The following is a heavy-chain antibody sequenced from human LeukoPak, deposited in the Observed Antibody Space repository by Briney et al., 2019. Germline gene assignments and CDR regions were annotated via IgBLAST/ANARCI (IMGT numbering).Heavy chain of an antibody. D-gene: IGHD3-10*01. V-gene: IGHV4-59*01. CDR3: ARSYYGSGSGRYYYYYGMDV. Sequence: SETLSLTCTVSGGSISSYYWSWIRQPPGKGLEWIGYIYYSGSTNYNPSIKSRVTISVDTSKNQFSLKLSSVTAADTAVYYCARSYYGSGSGRYYYYYGMDVWGQGTTVTVSS. CDR2: IYYSGST. CDR1: GGSISSYY. J-gene: IGHJ6*02.